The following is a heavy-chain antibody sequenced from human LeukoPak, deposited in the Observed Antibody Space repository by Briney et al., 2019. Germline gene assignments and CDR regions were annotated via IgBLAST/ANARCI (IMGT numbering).Heavy chain of an antibody. CDR2: ISGSGGST. CDR1: GFTFSSYA. J-gene: IGHJ3*02. V-gene: IGHV3-23*01. Sequence: GGSLRLSCAASGFTFSSYAMSWVRQAPGKGLEWVSAISGSGGSTYYADSVKGRFTISRDNSKNTLYLQMNSLRAEDTALYYCARGRPDSIDFWSAYSDALDIWAKGQGSPS. D-gene: IGHD3-3*01. CDR3: ARGRPDSIDFWSAYSDALDI.